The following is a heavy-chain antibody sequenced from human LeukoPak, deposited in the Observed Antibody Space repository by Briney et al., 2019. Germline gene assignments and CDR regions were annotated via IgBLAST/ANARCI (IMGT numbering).Heavy chain of an antibody. CDR1: GFTFSSYA. Sequence: GGSLRLSCAASGFTFSSYAMSWVRQAPGKGLEWVSAISGSGGSTYYADSVKGRFTISRDNSKNTLYLQMNSLRAENTAVYYCAKDLSVLGNQNFDYWGQGTLVTVSS. CDR2: ISGSGGST. D-gene: IGHD3-16*01. V-gene: IGHV3-23*01. CDR3: AKDLSVLGNQNFDY. J-gene: IGHJ4*02.